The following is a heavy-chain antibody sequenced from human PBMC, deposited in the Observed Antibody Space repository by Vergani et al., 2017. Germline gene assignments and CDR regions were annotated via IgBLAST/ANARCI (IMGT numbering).Heavy chain of an antibody. CDR2: ISFDGSNK. J-gene: IGHJ6*03. CDR3: AKDGGSGWYMGHYYMDV. Sequence: HVQLVESGGGVVQPGRSLRLSCAASGFTFSSYGMHWVRQAPGKGLEWVAVISFDGSNKYYADSVKGRFTISRDNSKNTLYLQMNSLRPEDTAVYYCAKDGGSGWYMGHYYMDVWGKGTTVTVSS. D-gene: IGHD6-19*01. V-gene: IGHV3-30*18. CDR1: GFTFSSYG.